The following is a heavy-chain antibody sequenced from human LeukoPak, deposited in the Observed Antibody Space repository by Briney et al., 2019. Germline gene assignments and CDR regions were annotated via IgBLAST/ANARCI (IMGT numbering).Heavy chain of an antibody. CDR2: MNPNSGNT. V-gene: IGHV1-8*01. D-gene: IGHD3-10*01. CDR1: GYTFTSYD. J-gene: IGHJ6*03. CDR3: ARSLTLYYYGSGSYYMGYYYYYMDV. Sequence: ASVKVSCKASGYTFTSYDINWVRQATGQGLEWMGWMNPNSGNTGYAQKFQGRVTMTRNTSMSTTYMELSSLRSEDTAVYYCARSLTLYYYGSGSYYMGYYYYYMDVWGKGTTVTISS.